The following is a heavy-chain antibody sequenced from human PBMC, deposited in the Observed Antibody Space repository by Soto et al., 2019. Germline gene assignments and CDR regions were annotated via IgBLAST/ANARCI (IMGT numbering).Heavy chain of an antibody. CDR1: GFIVSTSY. CDR2: IYNDGST. J-gene: IGHJ4*02. Sequence: SLRLSCAASGFIVSTSYMSWVRQAPGKGLEWVSIIYNDGSTYYADSVKGRFTISRDDSKNTLYLQILSLRAEDTAVYYCARDSYTRYWGQGTLVTVSS. V-gene: IGHV3-66*01. CDR3: ARDSYTRY. D-gene: IGHD4-4*01.